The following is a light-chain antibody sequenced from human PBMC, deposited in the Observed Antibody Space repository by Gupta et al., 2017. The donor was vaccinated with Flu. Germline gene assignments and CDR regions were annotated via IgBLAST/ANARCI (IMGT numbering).Light chain of an antibody. J-gene: IGLJ1*01. CDR2: GNN. CDR1: SSNIGAGYD. CDR3: QSYDSSLRGV. V-gene: IGLV1-40*01. Sequence: QSVLTQPPSVSGAPGQRVTISCTGSSSNIGAGYDVHWYQQFPGTAPKLLIYGNNNRPSGVPDRFSGSKSGTSASLAITGLQAEDEADYYCQSYDSSLRGVFGTGTKVTVL.